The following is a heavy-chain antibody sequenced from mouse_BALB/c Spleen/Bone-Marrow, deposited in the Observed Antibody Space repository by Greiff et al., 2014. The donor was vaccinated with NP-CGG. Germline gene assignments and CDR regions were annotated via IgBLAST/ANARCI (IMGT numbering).Heavy chain of an antibody. D-gene: IGHD1-1*01. CDR3: ARLGYYGSYAY. J-gene: IGHJ3*01. CDR2: INPDSSTI. Sequence: EVQLQQSGGGLVQPGGSLKLSCAASGFDFSRYWMSWVRHAPGKGLEWIGEINPDSSTINYTPSLKDKFIISRDNAKNTLYLQMSKVRSEDTALYYCARLGYYGSYAYWGQGTLVTVSA. V-gene: IGHV4-1*02. CDR1: GFDFSRYW.